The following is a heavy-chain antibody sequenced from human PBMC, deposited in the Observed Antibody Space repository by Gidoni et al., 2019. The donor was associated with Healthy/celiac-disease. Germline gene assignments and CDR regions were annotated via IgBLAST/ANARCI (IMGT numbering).Heavy chain of an antibody. CDR1: GFTDSSNY. J-gene: IGHJ4*02. CDR2: IYSGGST. CDR3: ARDRRPGGVFDY. Sequence: EVQLVETGGGWIQPGGSLRLSCAASGFTDSSNYMSWVRQSPGKGLAWVSVIYSGGSTYYADSVKGRFTISRDNSKNTLYLQMNSLRAEDTAVYYCARDRRPGGVFDYWGQRTLVTVSS. V-gene: IGHV3-53*02. D-gene: IGHD3-16*01.